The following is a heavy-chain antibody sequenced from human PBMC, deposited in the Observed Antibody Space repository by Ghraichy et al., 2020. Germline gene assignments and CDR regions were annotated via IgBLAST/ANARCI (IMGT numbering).Heavy chain of an antibody. D-gene: IGHD2-2*01. CDR3: ARGAMEYCTGTRCYPLDY. V-gene: IGHV3-23*01. Sequence: GGSLRLSCAASGFTFTTYAMSWVRQAPGKGLEWVSVISGAGGSTYHADSVKGRLSISRDNSKNTLYLQMNSLRAEDTAVYYCARGAMEYCTGTRCYPLDYWGQGTLVTVSS. CDR1: GFTFTTYA. J-gene: IGHJ4*02. CDR2: ISGAGGST.